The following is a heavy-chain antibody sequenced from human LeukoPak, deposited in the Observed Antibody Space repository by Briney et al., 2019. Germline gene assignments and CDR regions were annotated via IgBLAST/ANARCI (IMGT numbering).Heavy chain of an antibody. CDR3: ARLSGYSSGHYYSDY. J-gene: IGHJ4*02. Sequence: KSPETLSLTCTVSGGSISSDYWSWIRQPPGKGLEWIGYIYYRGSTNYNPSLKSRVTISVDTSKNQFSLKLSSVTAADTAVYYCARLSGYSSGHYYSDYWGQGTLVTVSS. CDR2: IYYRGST. CDR1: GGSISSDY. D-gene: IGHD3-22*01. V-gene: IGHV4-59*01.